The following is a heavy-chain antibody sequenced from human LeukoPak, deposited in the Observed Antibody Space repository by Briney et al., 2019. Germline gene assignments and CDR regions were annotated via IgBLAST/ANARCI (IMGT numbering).Heavy chain of an antibody. CDR1: GGSISSYY. CDR3: ARHGTGYDTLTGYPIYYYYGMDV. Sequence: SETLSLTCTVSGGSISSYYWSWIRQPPGKGLEWIGYIYYSGSTNYNPSLKSRVTISVDTSKNQFSLKLSSVTAADTAVYYCARHGTGYDTLTGYPIYYYYGMDVWGQGTTVTVSS. J-gene: IGHJ6*02. CDR2: IYYSGST. V-gene: IGHV4-59*08. D-gene: IGHD3-9*01.